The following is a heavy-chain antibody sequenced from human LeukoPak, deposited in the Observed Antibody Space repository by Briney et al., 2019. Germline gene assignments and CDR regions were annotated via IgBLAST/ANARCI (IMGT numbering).Heavy chain of an antibody. Sequence: GGSLRLSCVVSGFTLSSRWMMWVRQAPGKGLEWVSSISSSSSYIYYADSVKGRFTISRDNAKNSLYLQMNSLRAEDTAVYYCARKPEWLASDAFDIWGQGTVVTVSS. J-gene: IGHJ3*02. CDR2: ISSSSSYI. CDR3: ARKPEWLASDAFDI. D-gene: IGHD6-19*01. V-gene: IGHV3-21*01. CDR1: GFTLSSRW.